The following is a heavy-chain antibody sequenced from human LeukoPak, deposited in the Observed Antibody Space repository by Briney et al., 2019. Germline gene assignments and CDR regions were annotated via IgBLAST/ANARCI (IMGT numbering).Heavy chain of an antibody. J-gene: IGHJ4*02. CDR2: LSGSGYNT. Sequence: PGGSLRLSCAASGCTFSSHALSWVRQAPGKGLEWVSSLSGSGYNTYYADSVKGRFTISRDNSKNTVYLQMNSLRAEDTAVYYCAKDPYGTRCFDYWGQGTLVTVSS. CDR3: AKDPYGTRCFDY. CDR1: GCTFSSHA. V-gene: IGHV3-23*01. D-gene: IGHD2-2*01.